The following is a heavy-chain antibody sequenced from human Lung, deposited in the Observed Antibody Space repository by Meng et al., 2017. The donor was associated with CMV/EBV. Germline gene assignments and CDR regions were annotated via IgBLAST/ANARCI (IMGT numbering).Heavy chain of an antibody. D-gene: IGHD3-22*01. CDR2: IYPGDSDT. Sequence: GESLKISCKGSGYSFTSYWIAWVRQMPGKGLEWMGIIYPGDSDTTYSPSFQGQVTISPDNSISTTYLQWSSLRASDTAMYYCARQYDTRTGDNWFDPWGQGTXVTVSS. J-gene: IGHJ5*02. V-gene: IGHV5-51*01. CDR3: ARQYDTRTGDNWFDP. CDR1: GYSFTSYW.